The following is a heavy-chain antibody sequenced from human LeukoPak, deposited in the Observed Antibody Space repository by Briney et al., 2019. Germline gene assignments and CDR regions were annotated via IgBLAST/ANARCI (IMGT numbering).Heavy chain of an antibody. D-gene: IGHD6-19*01. Sequence: ASVKVSCKASGYTFTGYYMHWVRQAPGQELEWMGRINPNSGGTNYAQKFQGRVTMTRDTSISTAYMELSRLRSDDTAVYYCARVSSGWYEAYFQHWGQGTLVTVSS. CDR2: INPNSGGT. J-gene: IGHJ1*01. V-gene: IGHV1-2*06. CDR1: GYTFTGYY. CDR3: ARVSSGWYEAYFQH.